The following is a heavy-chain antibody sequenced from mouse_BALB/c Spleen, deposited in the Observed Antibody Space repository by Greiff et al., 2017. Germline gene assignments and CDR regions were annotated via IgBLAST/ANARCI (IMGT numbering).Heavy chain of an antibody. D-gene: IGHD2-1*01. V-gene: IGHV1-4*01. CDR2: INPSSGYT. J-gene: IGHJ4*01. Sequence: QVQLKQSGAELARPGASVKMSCKASGYTFTSYTMHWVKQRPGQGLEWIGYINPSSGYTNYNQKFKDKATLTADKSSSTAYMQLSSLTSEDSAVYYCARDGNYVPYAMDYWGQGTSVTVSS. CDR1: GYTFTSYT. CDR3: ARDGNYVPYAMDY.